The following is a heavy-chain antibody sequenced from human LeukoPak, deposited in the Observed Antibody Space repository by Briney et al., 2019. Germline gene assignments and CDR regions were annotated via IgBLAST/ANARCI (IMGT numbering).Heavy chain of an antibody. Sequence: SETLSLTCTVSGGSISSYYWSWIRQPPGKGLEWIGYIYYSGSTNYNPSLKSRVTISVDTSKNQFSLKLSSVTAAGTAMYYCARVFLWFGEPSHFDYWGQGTLVTVSS. V-gene: IGHV4-59*01. J-gene: IGHJ4*02. D-gene: IGHD3-10*01. CDR1: GGSISSYY. CDR3: ARVFLWFGEPSHFDY. CDR2: IYYSGST.